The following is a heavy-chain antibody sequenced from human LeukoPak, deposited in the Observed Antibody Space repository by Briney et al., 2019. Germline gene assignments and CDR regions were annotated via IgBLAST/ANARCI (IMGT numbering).Heavy chain of an antibody. V-gene: IGHV4-34*01. CDR1: GGSFSGYY. Sequence: SETLSLTCAVYGGSFSGYYWSWIRLPPGKGLEWIGEINHSGSTNYNPSLKSRVTISVDTSKNQFSLKLSSVTAADTTVYYCARVRRYSYGPWGQGTLVTVSS. D-gene: IGHD5-18*01. CDR2: INHSGST. CDR3: ARVRRYSYGP. J-gene: IGHJ1*01.